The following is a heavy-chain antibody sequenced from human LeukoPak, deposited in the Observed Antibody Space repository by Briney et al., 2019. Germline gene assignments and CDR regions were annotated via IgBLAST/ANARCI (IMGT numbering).Heavy chain of an antibody. CDR1: GYTFTGYY. CDR2: INPNSGGT. V-gene: IGHV1-2*02. D-gene: IGHD2-2*02. CDR3: ARDSRGYCSSTSCYTVWFDP. Sequence: ASVTVSCKASGYTFTGYYMHWVRQAPGQGLEWMGWINPNSGGTNYAQKFQGRVTMTRDTSISTAYMELSRLRSDDTAVYYCARDSRGYCSSTSCYTVWFDPWGQGTLVTVSS. J-gene: IGHJ5*02.